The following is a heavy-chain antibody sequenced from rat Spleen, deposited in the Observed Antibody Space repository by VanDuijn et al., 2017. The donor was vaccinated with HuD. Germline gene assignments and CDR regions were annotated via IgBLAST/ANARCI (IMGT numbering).Heavy chain of an antibody. Sequence: VQLKESGPGLVQPSQTLSLTCTVSGFSLTNFGVTWVRQPPGKGLEWMGVMWSGGSTDYNSALKSRLSISRDTSKNQVFLKMNSLQTEDTATYYCARVGYSSYIRYFDYWGQGVMVTVSS. CDR3: ARVGYSSYIRYFDY. J-gene: IGHJ2*01. CDR2: MWSGGST. CDR1: GFSLTNFG. D-gene: IGHD1-2*01. V-gene: IGHV2S63*01.